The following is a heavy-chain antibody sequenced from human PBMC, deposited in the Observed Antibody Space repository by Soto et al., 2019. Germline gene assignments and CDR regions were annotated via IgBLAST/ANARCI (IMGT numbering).Heavy chain of an antibody. CDR2: ISYDGSNK. J-gene: IGHJ6*02. CDR1: GFTFSSYA. Sequence: PGGSLRLSCGASGFTFSSYAMHWVRQAPGKGLEWVAVISYDGSNKYYADSVKGRFTISRDNSKNTLYLQMNSLRAEDTAVYYCARGLLWFGYYYGMDVWGQGTTVTVSS. V-gene: IGHV3-30-3*01. D-gene: IGHD3-10*01. CDR3: ARGLLWFGYYYGMDV.